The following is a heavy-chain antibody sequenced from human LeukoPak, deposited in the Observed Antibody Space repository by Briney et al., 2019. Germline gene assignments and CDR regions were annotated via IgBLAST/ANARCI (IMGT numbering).Heavy chain of an antibody. CDR3: AKSTQPFGVVIRDYFDY. CDR2: IYSGDST. D-gene: IGHD3-3*01. CDR1: GFTVSSHF. J-gene: IGHJ4*02. Sequence: PGGSLRLSCAASGFTVSSHFMSWVRQAPGKGLEWVSVIYSGDSTYYVDSVKGRFTISRHSSKNTVYLQMNSLRAEDTAVYYCAKSTQPFGVVIRDYFDYWGQGTLVTVSS. V-gene: IGHV3-53*04.